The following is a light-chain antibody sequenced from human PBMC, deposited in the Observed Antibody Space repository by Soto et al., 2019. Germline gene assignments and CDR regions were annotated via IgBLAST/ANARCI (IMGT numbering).Light chain of an antibody. J-gene: IGKJ1*01. Sequence: DIQMTQSPSTLSASVGDRVAITCRASQSIGSWVAWYQQKPGKAPKVLISKASTLESGVPARFSGSGSGTEFTLTISSLQPDDVATYYCQLYNSYLWTFGQGTKVDIK. CDR3: QLYNSYLWT. V-gene: IGKV1-5*03. CDR2: KAS. CDR1: QSIGSW.